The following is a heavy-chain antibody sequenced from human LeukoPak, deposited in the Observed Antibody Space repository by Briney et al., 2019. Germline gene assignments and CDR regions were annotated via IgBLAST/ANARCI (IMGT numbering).Heavy chain of an antibody. J-gene: IGHJ4*02. V-gene: IGHV3-33*01. CDR2: IWYDGSNK. CDR1: GFTFSSYG. CDR3: ARDAVYSSSWQYY. Sequence: GRSLRLSCAASGFTFSSYGMHWVRQAPGKGLEWVAVIWYDGSNKYYADSVKGRFTISRDNSKNTLYLQMNSLRAEDTAVYYCARDAVYSSSWQYYWGEGTLVTVSS. D-gene: IGHD6-13*01.